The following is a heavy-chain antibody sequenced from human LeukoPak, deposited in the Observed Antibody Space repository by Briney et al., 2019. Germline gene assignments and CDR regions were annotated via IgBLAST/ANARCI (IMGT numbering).Heavy chain of an antibody. Sequence: GSLRLSCGASGFTFNTYAMSWVRQAPGKGLEWVSSISESGDKTDYADSVRGRFTISRDNSQNTLYLQMNSLRVEDTALYYCAKQWVDCWGQGTLVTVSS. D-gene: IGHD1-26*01. J-gene: IGHJ4*02. V-gene: IGHV3-23*01. CDR2: ISESGDKT. CDR1: GFTFNTYA. CDR3: AKQWVDC.